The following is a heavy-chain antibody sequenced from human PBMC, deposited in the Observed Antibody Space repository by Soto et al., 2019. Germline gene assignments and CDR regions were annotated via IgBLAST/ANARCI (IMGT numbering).Heavy chain of an antibody. V-gene: IGHV4-59*01. CDR1: GGSISSYY. J-gene: IGHJ4*02. D-gene: IGHD5-12*01. CDR3: ARTLSPHSGYDLFHY. CDR2: IYYSGST. Sequence: SETLSLTCTVSGGSISSYYWSWIRQPPGKGLEWIGYIYYSGSTNYNPSLKSRVTISVDTSENQFSLKLSSVTAADTAVYYCARTLSPHSGYDLFHYWAQETLFTVS.